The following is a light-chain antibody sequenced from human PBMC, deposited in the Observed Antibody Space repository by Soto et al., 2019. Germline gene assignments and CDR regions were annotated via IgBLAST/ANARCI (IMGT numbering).Light chain of an antibody. CDR1: QSISSY. Sequence: DIQMTQSPSSLSASVGDRVTITCRASQSISSYLNWYQQKPGKAPKLLVYDASTLQSGVASRFSGSGSGTEFTLIISGLQPEDFATYYCQQVNVYPSTFGGGTKVDIK. CDR2: DAS. V-gene: IGKV1-39*01. J-gene: IGKJ4*01. CDR3: QQVNVYPST.